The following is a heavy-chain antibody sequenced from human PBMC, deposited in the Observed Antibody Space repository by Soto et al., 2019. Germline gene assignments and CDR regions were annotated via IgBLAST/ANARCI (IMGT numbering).Heavy chain of an antibody. CDR3: ARDRAISSSGGGHYYYGMEG. CDR1: GGSISSYY. J-gene: IGHJ6*02. CDR2: IYYSGST. V-gene: IGHV4-59*01. Sequence: SETLSLTCTVSGGSISSYYWSWIRQPPGKGLEWIGYIYYSGSTKYNPSLESRVTISVDTSKNQFSLKLNSVTAADTAVYYCARDRAISSSGGGHYYYGMEGWGQGTTVTVSS. D-gene: IGHD1-1*01.